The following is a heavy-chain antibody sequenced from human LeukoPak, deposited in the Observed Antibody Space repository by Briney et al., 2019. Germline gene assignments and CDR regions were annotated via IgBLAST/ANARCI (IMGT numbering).Heavy chain of an antibody. J-gene: IGHJ4*02. D-gene: IGHD2-21*01. Sequence: ASVKVSCKASGGTFSSYAISWVRQAPGQGLEWMGGIIPIFGTANYAQKFQGRVTITADESTGTAYMELSSLRSEDTAVYYCARVTDCGGDCYDYWGQGTLVTVSS. CDR1: GGTFSSYA. CDR3: ARVTDCGGDCYDY. V-gene: IGHV1-69*01. CDR2: IIPIFGTA.